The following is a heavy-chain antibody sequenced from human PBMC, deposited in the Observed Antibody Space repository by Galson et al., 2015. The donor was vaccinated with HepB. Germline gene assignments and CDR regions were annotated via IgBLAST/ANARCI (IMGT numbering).Heavy chain of an antibody. CDR2: ISGSSASA. CDR1: GDTFTSLG. D-gene: IGHD3-22*01. V-gene: IGHV1-18*04. CDR3: ARSTHDASRGYFYH. J-gene: IGHJ4*02. Sequence: QSGAEVKKPGESLKISCKVSGDTFTSLGITWVRQAPGQGLEWMGWISGSSASANYAQKLQGRVTMTTDTSTSTGYMELRSLTSDDTAVYYCARSTHDASRGYFYHWGQGTLVTVPS.